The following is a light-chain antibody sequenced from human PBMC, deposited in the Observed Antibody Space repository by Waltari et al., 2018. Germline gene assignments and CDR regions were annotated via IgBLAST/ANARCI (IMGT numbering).Light chain of an antibody. CDR3: AAWDSRLNGVV. CDR1: SSNIGRDI. J-gene: IGLJ2*01. Sequence: QSVLTQSPSASGTSGQRVTISCSGSSSNIGRDIVNWYRHLPGTAPELLIYNNSQGPSGVPDRFSGAKSGTSASLAISGLQSEDEADYYCAAWDSRLNGVVFGGGTKLTVL. V-gene: IGLV1-44*01. CDR2: NNS.